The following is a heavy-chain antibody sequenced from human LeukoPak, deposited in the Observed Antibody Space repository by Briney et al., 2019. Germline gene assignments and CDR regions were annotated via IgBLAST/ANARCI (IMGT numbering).Heavy chain of an antibody. CDR3: SRLRLLLPIDF. CDR1: GVSISSSSYY. D-gene: IGHD2-15*01. CDR2: IYYSGST. Sequence: SETLSLTCTVSGVSISSSSYYWGWIRQPPGKGLEWIVSIYYSGSTYYNPSLKSRITISVDTTKNPFSLKLSSVTAAAADLYYCSRLRLLLPIDFWGQGTLVTVSS. J-gene: IGHJ4*02. V-gene: IGHV4-39*01.